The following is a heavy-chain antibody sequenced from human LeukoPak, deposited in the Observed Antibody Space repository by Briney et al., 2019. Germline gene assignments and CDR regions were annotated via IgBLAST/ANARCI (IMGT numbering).Heavy chain of an antibody. Sequence: PSETLSLTCTVSGDSIRSSGNYWGWIRQSPWKGLQWIGSIYYSGTTYYNPSLKSRVTIYVDTSKNQFSLKLTSVTAADTAVYYCANCSTTNCYAGAWGQGTVVTVSS. CDR2: IYYSGTT. CDR1: GDSIRSSGNY. J-gene: IGHJ5*02. D-gene: IGHD2-2*01. CDR3: ANCSTTNCYAGA. V-gene: IGHV4-39*01.